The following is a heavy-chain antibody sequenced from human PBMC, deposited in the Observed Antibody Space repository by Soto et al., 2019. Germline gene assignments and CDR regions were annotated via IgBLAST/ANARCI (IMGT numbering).Heavy chain of an antibody. CDR3: ARILEIDYYYGMDV. Sequence: ASVKVSCKASGYTFTSYAMHWVRQAPGQRLEWMGWINAGNGNTKYSQKFQGRVTITRDTSASTAYMELSSLRSEDTAVYYCARILEIDYYYGMDVWGQGTTVTV. CDR2: INAGNGNT. CDR1: GYTFTSYA. V-gene: IGHV1-3*01. D-gene: IGHD3-3*01. J-gene: IGHJ6*02.